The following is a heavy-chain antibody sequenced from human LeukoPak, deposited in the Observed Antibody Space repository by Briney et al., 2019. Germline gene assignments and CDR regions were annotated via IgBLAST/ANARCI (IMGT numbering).Heavy chain of an antibody. V-gene: IGHV6-1*01. CDR3: ATSQTYDFWSGYYPKVWFDP. CDR1: GDSVSNNSAA. D-gene: IGHD3-3*01. Sequence: SQTLSLTCAISGDSVSNNSAAWNWIRQSPSRGLEWLGRTYYRSKWYNDYAVSVKSRITINPDTSKNQFSLQLNSVTPEDTAVYYCATSQTYDFWSGYYPKVWFDPWGQGTLVTVSS. J-gene: IGHJ5*02. CDR2: TYYRSKWYN.